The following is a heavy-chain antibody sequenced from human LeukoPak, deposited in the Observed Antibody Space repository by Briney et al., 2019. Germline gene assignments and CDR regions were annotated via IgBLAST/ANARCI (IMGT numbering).Heavy chain of an antibody. CDR2: IYHIVNT. J-gene: IGHJ5*02. D-gene: IGHD1-7*01. CDR3: ARYACGLRSNYFDP. CDR1: GASVRSGGSS. Sequence: PSETLSLTCAVTGASVRSGGSSWAWIRQPPGKGLEWFGYIYHIVNTFYNPSLQSPVTISVARAKDQVSLRLTTVTAADMAVYFCARYACGLRSNYFDPGGQGTQVTVSA. V-gene: IGHV4-30-2*01.